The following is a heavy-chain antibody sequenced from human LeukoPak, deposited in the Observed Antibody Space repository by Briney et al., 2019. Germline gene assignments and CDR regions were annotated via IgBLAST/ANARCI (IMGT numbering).Heavy chain of an antibody. CDR1: GGSISSYY. D-gene: IGHD1-26*01. Sequence: SETLSLTCTVSGGSISSYYWSWIRQPPGKGLEWIGEINHSGSTNYNPSLKSRVTISVDTSKNQFSLKLSSVTAADTAVHYCARVRGATPFDYWGQGTLVTVSS. J-gene: IGHJ4*02. CDR3: ARVRGATPFDY. CDR2: INHSGST. V-gene: IGHV4-34*01.